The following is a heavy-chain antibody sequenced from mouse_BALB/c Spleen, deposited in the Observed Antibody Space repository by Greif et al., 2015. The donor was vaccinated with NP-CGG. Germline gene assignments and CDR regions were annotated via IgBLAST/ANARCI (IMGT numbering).Heavy chain of an antibody. CDR3: ARSGGWLLPFAY. V-gene: IGHV14-3*02. CDR2: IDPANGNT. D-gene: IGHD2-3*01. Sequence: VQLKESGAELVKPGASVKLSCTASGFNIKDTYMHWVKQRPEQGLEWIGRIDPANGNTKYDPKFQGKATITADTSSNTAYLQLSSLTSEDTAVYYCARSGGWLLPFAYWGQGTLVTVSA. CDR1: GFNIKDTY. J-gene: IGHJ3*01.